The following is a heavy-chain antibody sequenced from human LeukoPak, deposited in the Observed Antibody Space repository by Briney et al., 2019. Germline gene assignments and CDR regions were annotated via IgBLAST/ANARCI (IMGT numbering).Heavy chain of an antibody. CDR1: GFTFSSYW. CDR2: IKQDGSEK. V-gene: IGHV3-7*01. D-gene: IGHD4-17*01. J-gene: IGHJ3*02. Sequence: QSGGSLRLSCAASGFTFSSYWMSWVRQAQGKGLEWVANIKQDGSEKYYVDSVKGRFTISRDNAKNSLYLQMNSLRAEDTAVYYCASATYGDYAFDIWGQGTMVTVSS. CDR3: ASATYGDYAFDI.